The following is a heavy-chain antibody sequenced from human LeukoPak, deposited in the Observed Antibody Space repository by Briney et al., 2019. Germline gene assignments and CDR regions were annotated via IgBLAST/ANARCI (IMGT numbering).Heavy chain of an antibody. CDR2: ITGDGSDI. CDR3: ARDAYTTTSNWLDP. J-gene: IGHJ5*02. Sequence: PSGSLTLSCEASGFTLNKYWMHWVRQAPGKGLVWVSRITGDGSDIAYADSVKGRFTVSRDDAKNILFLQMTSLRVEGTAIYYCARDAYTTTSNWLDPWGQGTLVTVSS. V-gene: IGHV3-74*01. CDR1: GFTLNKYW. D-gene: IGHD4-17*01.